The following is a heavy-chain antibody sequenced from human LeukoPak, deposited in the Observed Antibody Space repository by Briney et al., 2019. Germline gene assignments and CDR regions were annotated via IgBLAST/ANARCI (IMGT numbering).Heavy chain of an antibody. CDR3: ANLPQLGLDFDY. D-gene: IGHD7-27*01. Sequence: PGGSLRLSCAASGFTFSSYGMHWVRQAPGKGLVWVAVISYDGSNKYYADSVKGRFTISRDNSKNTLYLQMNSLRAEDTAVYYCANLPQLGLDFDYWGQGTLVTVSS. CDR1: GFTFSSYG. J-gene: IGHJ4*02. CDR2: ISYDGSNK. V-gene: IGHV3-30*18.